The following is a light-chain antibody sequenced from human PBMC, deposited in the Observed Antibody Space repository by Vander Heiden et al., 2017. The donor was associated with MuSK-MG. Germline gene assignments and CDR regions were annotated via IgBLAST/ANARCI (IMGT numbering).Light chain of an antibody. CDR1: QSVSSN. CDR2: GAA. Sequence: EIVMTQSPATLSVSPGERATLSCRASQSVSSNLAWYQQKPGRAPRLLIYGAATRATGSLARFSGSGSGTEFTITISSLQSEDVAVDYFQQYNYWPPYTFGQGTKLEIK. V-gene: IGKV3-15*01. CDR3: QQYNYWPPYT. J-gene: IGKJ2*01.